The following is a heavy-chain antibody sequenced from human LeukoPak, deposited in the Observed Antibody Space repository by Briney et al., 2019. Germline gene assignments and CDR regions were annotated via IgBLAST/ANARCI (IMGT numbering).Heavy chain of an antibody. J-gene: IGHJ6*03. CDR2: IIPIFGTA. CDR3: GLGCSSTRCYSYYYMDV. V-gene: IGHV1-69*05. D-gene: IGHD2-2*01. CDR1: GGTFSSYA. Sequence: ASVKVSCKASGGTFSSYAISWVRQAPGQGLEWMGGIIPIFGTANYAQKFQGRVTITTDESTSTAYMELSSLRSEDTAVYYCGLGCSSTRCYSYYYMDVWGKGTTVTVSS.